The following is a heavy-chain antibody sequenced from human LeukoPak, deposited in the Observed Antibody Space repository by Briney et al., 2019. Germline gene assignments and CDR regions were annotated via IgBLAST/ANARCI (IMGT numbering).Heavy chain of an antibody. CDR3: ASVHNSRTYWFDP. J-gene: IGHJ5*02. V-gene: IGHV4-59*01. CDR2: IYYSGST. CDR1: SGSINDFY. Sequence: KPSETLSLTCIVSSGSINDFYWGWIRQPPGEGLEWVGYIYYSGSTSYNPSLKSRATISVDTSKNHLSLKLSSVTAADTAVYYCASVHNSRTYWFDPWGQGTLVTVSS. D-gene: IGHD2-2*01.